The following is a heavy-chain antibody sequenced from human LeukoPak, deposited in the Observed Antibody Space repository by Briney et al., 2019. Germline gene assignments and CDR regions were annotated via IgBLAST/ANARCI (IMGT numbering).Heavy chain of an antibody. J-gene: IGHJ4*02. CDR1: GFTFSSYA. CDR2: ISYDGSNK. V-gene: IGHV3-30*04. CDR3: ARDRHYGSGSYYDY. D-gene: IGHD3-10*01. Sequence: GRSLRLSCAASGFTFSSYAMHWVRQAPGKGLEWVAVISYDGSNKYYADSVKGRFTISRDSSKNTLYLQMNSLRAEDTAVYYCARDRHYGSGSYYDYWGQGTLVTVSS.